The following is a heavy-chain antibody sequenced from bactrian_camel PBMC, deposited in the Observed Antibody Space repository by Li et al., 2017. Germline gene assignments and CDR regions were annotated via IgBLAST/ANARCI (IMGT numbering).Heavy chain of an antibody. V-gene: IGHV3S53*01. Sequence: HVQLVESGGGSVQAGGSLRLSCAASGYTYNRNCMGWFCQAPGKEREGVAAAGDDDVTSYTDSVKGRFTISPDNEKNTVYLQMNSLKPEDTAMYYCAADLFRVTACGAGYVPDFPYRGRGTQVTVS. CDR3: AADLFRVTACGAGYVPDFPY. D-gene: IGHD5*01. CDR2: AGDDDVT. J-gene: IGHJ6*01. CDR1: GYTYNRNC.